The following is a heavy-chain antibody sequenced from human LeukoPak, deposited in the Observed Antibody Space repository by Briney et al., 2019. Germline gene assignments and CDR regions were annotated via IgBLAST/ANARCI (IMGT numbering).Heavy chain of an antibody. CDR1: GYTFTSYG. CDR2: IDPYNGNT. Sequence: ASVKVSCKASGYTFTSYGISWVRQAPGQGLEWMGWIDPYNGNTNYAQNLQGRVTMTTDTSTSTAYMELGSLGSDDTAVYYCARDQDSLVRGVIGYWGQGTLVTVSS. CDR3: ARDQDSLVRGVIGY. V-gene: IGHV1-18*01. D-gene: IGHD3-10*01. J-gene: IGHJ4*02.